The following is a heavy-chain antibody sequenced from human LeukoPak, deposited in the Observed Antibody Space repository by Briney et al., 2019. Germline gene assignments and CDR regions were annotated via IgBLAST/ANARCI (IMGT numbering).Heavy chain of an antibody. CDR1: GFTFSSYA. J-gene: IGHJ3*02. CDR3: AGALLVRGVSDAFDI. Sequence: GGSLRLSCAASGFTFSSYAMHWVRQAPGKGLEWVSYISSSGSTIYYADSVKGRFTISRDNAKNSLYLQMNSLRAEDTAVYYCAGALLVRGVSDAFDIWGQGTMVTVSS. D-gene: IGHD3-10*01. CDR2: ISSSGSTI. V-gene: IGHV3-48*03.